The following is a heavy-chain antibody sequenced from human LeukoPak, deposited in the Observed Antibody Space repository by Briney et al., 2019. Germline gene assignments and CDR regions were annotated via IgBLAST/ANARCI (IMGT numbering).Heavy chain of an antibody. CDR2: MTSSSTYI. V-gene: IGHV3-21*01. CDR3: ARVSVGQGGGQILFYMDV. Sequence: GGSLSLFRAVSGFDFSGDCTTWVRQAPGKGLEWVASMTSSSTYIHYAHSVKGRFTLSRDNADNSLYLQMHSLRVDDMAVYYCARVSVGQGGGQILFYMDVWGKGATVTASS. CDR1: GFDFSGDC. D-gene: IGHD2/OR15-2a*01. J-gene: IGHJ6*03.